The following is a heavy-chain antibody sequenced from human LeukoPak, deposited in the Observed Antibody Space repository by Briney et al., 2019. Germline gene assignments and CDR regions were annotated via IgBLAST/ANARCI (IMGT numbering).Heavy chain of an antibody. CDR2: FAPEDGQT. Sequence: GASEKVSCKVSGYSLTELSLLWVRQTPGEGRVGMGGFAPEDGQTIYAQKFQGRLTMTEDTSTDTAYMDLSSLSSDDTAIYYCTTGPGAISDDDYWGQGTLVTVSS. J-gene: IGHJ4*02. CDR1: GYSLTELS. D-gene: IGHD4/OR15-4a*01. CDR3: TTGPGAISDDDY. V-gene: IGHV1-24*01.